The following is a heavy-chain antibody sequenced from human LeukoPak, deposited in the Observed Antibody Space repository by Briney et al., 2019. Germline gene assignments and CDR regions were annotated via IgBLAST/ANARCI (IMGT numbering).Heavy chain of an antibody. Sequence: ASVKVSCKASGYTFTSYDISWVRQAPGQGLEWMGWISAYNGNTNYVQNLQGRVTMTTDTSTSTAYMELRSLRSDDTAVYYCARDHSPQLVTHWYFDLWGRGTLVTVSS. CDR1: GYTFTSYD. J-gene: IGHJ2*01. D-gene: IGHD6-13*01. CDR3: ARDHSPQLVTHWYFDL. CDR2: ISAYNGNT. V-gene: IGHV1-18*01.